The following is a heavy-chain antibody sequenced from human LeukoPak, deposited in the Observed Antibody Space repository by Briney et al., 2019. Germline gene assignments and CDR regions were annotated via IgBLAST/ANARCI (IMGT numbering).Heavy chain of an antibody. Sequence: PGGSLRLSCAASGFTFTYYAMNWVRQAPGKGLEWVSAISGSGSDGSTYYADSVKGRFTISRDNSKNTLYLQMDSLRAEDTALYYCAKACDYSYFDYWGQGTLVTVSS. D-gene: IGHD4-11*01. CDR3: AKACDYSYFDY. CDR2: ISGSGSDGST. V-gene: IGHV3-23*01. J-gene: IGHJ4*02. CDR1: GFTFTYYA.